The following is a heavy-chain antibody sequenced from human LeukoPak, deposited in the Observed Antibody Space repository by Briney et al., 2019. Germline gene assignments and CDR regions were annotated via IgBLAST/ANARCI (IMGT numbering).Heavy chain of an antibody. V-gene: IGHV1-8*02. CDR1: GYTFTGYY. CDR2: VNPHSGDT. J-gene: IGHJ5*02. CDR3: SRGPRFDP. Sequence: ASVKVSCKASGYTFTGYYMHWVRQATRQGLEWMGWVNPHSGDTDYAQKFQGRLTMTRNTSISTAYMELSGLRLEDTAVYYCSRGPRFDPWGQGTQVTVSS.